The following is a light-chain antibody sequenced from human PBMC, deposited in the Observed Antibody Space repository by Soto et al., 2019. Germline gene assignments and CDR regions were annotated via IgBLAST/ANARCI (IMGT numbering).Light chain of an antibody. J-gene: IGKJ5*01. V-gene: IGKV3-20*01. CDR3: QQYVTSPAIT. CDR2: GAT. CDR1: ESVGDY. Sequence: LAPGERATLSCWASESVGDYLAWYQQKPGQAPRLLIYGATKRTSGTPDRFSGTGSETAFTLAIRRLEPGDFAVYYCQQYVTSPAITFGQGTQLEIK.